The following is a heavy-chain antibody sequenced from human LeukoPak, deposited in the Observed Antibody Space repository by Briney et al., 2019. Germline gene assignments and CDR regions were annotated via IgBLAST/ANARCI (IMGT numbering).Heavy chain of an antibody. V-gene: IGHV3-30-3*01. J-gene: IGHJ3*02. CDR1: GFTFSSYA. CDR3: ARDHTIVVVPAAISDAFDI. Sequence: GGALRLSCAASGFTFSSYAMHWVRQAPGRGREWVAVISYDGSNKYYADSVKGGFTISRDNSKNTLYLQMNSLRAEDTAVYYCARDHTIVVVPAAISDAFDIWGQGTMVTVSS. CDR2: ISYDGSNK. D-gene: IGHD2-2*02.